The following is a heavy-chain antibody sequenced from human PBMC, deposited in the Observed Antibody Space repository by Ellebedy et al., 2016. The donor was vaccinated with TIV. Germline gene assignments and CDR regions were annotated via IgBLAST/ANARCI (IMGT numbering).Heavy chain of an antibody. CDR1: GYTFTSYG. Sequence: AASVKVSCKASGYTFTSYGISWVRQAPGQGLEWMGWISAYNGNTNYAQKLQGRVTMTTDTSTSTAYMELRSLRSDDTAVYYCASGGPYYYDSSGLLLSAFSAFDIWGQGTMVTVSS. V-gene: IGHV1-18*01. D-gene: IGHD3-22*01. CDR2: ISAYNGNT. CDR3: ASGGPYYYDSSGLLLSAFSAFDI. J-gene: IGHJ3*02.